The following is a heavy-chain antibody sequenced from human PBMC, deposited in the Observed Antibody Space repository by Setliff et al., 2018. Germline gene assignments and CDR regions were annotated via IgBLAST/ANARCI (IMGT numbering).Heavy chain of an antibody. CDR3: ARGGTFRYFDY. V-gene: IGHV4-61*09. Sequence: PSETLSLTCTVSGDSISSRTYYWSWIRQPAGKGLEWIGHIYTSWSTIYNPSLKSRLTISLDTSKNQFSLTLSSVTAADTAVYYCARGGTFRYFDYWGQGTPVTVSS. J-gene: IGHJ4*02. D-gene: IGHD5-12*01. CDR2: IYTSWST. CDR1: GDSISSRTYY.